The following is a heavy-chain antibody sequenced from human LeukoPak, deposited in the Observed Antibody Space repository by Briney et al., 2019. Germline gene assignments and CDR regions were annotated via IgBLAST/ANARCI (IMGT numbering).Heavy chain of an antibody. Sequence: SETLSLTCAVSGDSISSGTDYWSWIRQPAGQGLEWIGRIYTTGITNYNPSLKSRVTISVDTSKNQFSLNLTSVTAEDTAVYYCAREFLASRRNWVDPWGQGILVTVSS. CDR1: GDSISSGTDY. CDR2: IYTTGIT. CDR3: AREFLASRRNWVDP. V-gene: IGHV4-61*02. D-gene: IGHD6-6*01. J-gene: IGHJ5*02.